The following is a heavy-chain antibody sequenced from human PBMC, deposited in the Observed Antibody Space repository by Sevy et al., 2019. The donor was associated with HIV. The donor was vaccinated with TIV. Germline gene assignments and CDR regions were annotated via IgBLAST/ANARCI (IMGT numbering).Heavy chain of an antibody. J-gene: IGHJ5*02. CDR2: IGHDGNKY. D-gene: IGHD2-15*01. CDR3: AKDYCIGNDCFLGWFDP. CDR1: GFTLSSVG. V-gene: IGHV3-30*02. Sequence: GGSLRLSCAASGFTLSSVGIHWVRLTPGTGLEWLAFIGHDGNKYFYGASVKGRITTSRDNPKNTVSLQMNSLRVEDTAIYYCAKDYCIGNDCFLGWFDPRGQGTVVTVSS.